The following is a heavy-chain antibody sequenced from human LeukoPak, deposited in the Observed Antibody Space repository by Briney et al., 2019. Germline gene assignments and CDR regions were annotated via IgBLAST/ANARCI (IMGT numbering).Heavy chain of an antibody. CDR1: GGSISSGGYY. J-gene: IGHJ4*02. V-gene: IGHV4-31*03. CDR2: IYYSGST. Sequence: SQTLSLTCTVSGGSISSGGYYWNWHRPHPGQGLEWIVYIYYSGSTYYNPSLQSRVTISVNTSENQFSLKLSSVTAADTAVYYCVRCHGSGTTPLNWGQGTLVTVSS. D-gene: IGHD3-10*01. CDR3: VRCHGSGTTPLN.